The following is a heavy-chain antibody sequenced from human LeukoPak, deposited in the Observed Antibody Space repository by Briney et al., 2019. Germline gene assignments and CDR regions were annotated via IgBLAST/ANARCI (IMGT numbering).Heavy chain of an antibody. V-gene: IGHV3-7*01. Sequence: GGSLRLSCAASGFTFSRYYMSWGRQAPGKGLEWMAKVKTDGNEKYYVDSVEGRFTISRDNAKSSLYLELKTRRVEDTAVYYCVRDWGGTEGAGDLWGQGTLVTVSS. D-gene: IGHD6-13*01. CDR3: VRDWGGTEGAGDL. J-gene: IGHJ5*02. CDR2: VKTDGNEK. CDR1: GFTFSRYY.